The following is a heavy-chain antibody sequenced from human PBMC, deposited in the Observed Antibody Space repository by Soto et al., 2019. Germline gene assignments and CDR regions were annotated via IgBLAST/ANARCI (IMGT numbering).Heavy chain of an antibody. CDR2: IFYSGSA. V-gene: IGHV4-30-4*01. Sequence: QVQLQESGPGLAKPSQTLSLTCTVSGGSVSSDDHYWNWIRQPPGKGLEWIGYIFYSGSAFYNPSLQSRVTISVDTSNNQCSLKMKSVTAADTAVYYCARSPYSYGFHVWGQGTLVTVSS. CDR1: GGSVSSDDHY. J-gene: IGHJ4*02. D-gene: IGHD5-18*01. CDR3: ARSPYSYGFHV.